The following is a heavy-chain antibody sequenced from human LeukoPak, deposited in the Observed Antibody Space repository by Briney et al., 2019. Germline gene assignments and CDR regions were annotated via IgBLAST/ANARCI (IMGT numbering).Heavy chain of an antibody. V-gene: IGHV3-9*01. D-gene: IGHD6-13*01. Sequence: GRSLRLSCTASGFTFEDYAMHWVRQVPGKGLEWVSHISWNGHRVVYADSVRGRFTISRDNAKNSLYLQMNSLRGEDTAFYYCAKDMDASATSTPFDHWGRGTLVTVSS. CDR1: GFTFEDYA. J-gene: IGHJ4*02. CDR2: ISWNGHRV. CDR3: AKDMDASATSTPFDH.